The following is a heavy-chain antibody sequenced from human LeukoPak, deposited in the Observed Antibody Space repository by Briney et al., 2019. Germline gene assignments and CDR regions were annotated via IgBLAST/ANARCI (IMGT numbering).Heavy chain of an antibody. CDR1: GFTFSSYW. CDR2: IKEDGSEK. J-gene: IGHJ4*02. D-gene: IGHD3-9*01. CDR3: ATHGYSELRYFDWSTNE. Sequence: GGSLRLSCAASGFTFSSYWMSWVRQAPGKGLEWVANIKEDGSEKYYVDSVKGRFTISRDNAKKSLYLQMDSLRAEDTAVYYCATHGYSELRYFDWSTNEWGQGTLVTVSS. V-gene: IGHV3-7*01.